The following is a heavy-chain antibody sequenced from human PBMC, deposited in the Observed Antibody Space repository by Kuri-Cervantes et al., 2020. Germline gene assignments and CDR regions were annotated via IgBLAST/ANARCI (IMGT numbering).Heavy chain of an antibody. CDR1: GFTFSSYW. J-gene: IGHJ4*02. Sequence: GESLKISCAASGFTFSSYWMSWVRQAPGKGLEWVSNIKQDGSEKYYVDSVKGRFTISRDNAKNSLYLQRNSLRAEDTAVYYCARRHPESAFDYWGQGTLVTVSS. CDR3: ARRHPESAFDY. CDR2: IKQDGSEK. V-gene: IGHV3-7*01.